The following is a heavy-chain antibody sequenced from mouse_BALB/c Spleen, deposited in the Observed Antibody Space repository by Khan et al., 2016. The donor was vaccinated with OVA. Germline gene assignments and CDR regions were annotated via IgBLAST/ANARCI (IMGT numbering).Heavy chain of an antibody. CDR1: GYSFTSYY. J-gene: IGHJ2*01. D-gene: IGHD6-1*01. V-gene: IGHV1-66*01. CDR3: ASTTSGTAFDY. Sequence: LEESGPELVKPGASVKISCKASGYSFTSYYIHWVKQRPGQGLEWIGWIFPGSGNTKYNEKFKGKATLTADTSSSTAYMQLSSLTSEDSAVYYCASTTSGTAFDYWGQGTTLTVSS. CDR2: IFPGSGNT.